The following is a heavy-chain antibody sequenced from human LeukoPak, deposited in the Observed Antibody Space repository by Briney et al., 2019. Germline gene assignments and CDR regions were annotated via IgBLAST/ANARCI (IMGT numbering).Heavy chain of an antibody. Sequence: GGSLRLSCEASGFNFNIYSMNWVRQAPGKGLEWVSFISSSSSYIYYADSVKGRFTISRDNAQNSLYLQMNSLRAEDTAGYYCAITDGYSGYELFDYCGQGTLVTVSS. D-gene: IGHD5-12*01. J-gene: IGHJ4*02. V-gene: IGHV3-21*01. CDR2: ISSSSSYI. CDR1: GFNFNIYS. CDR3: AITDGYSGYELFDY.